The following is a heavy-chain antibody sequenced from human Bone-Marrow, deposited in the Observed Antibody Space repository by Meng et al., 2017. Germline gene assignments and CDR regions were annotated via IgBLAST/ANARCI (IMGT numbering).Heavy chain of an antibody. Sequence: RLWVAGAEVKKPGSSVKVSCKASGGTFSSYAISWVRQAPGQGLEWMGGIIPIFGTANYAQKFQGRVTITADESTSTAYMELSSLRSEDTAVYYCARDLESGSYYNFQHWGQGTLVTVSS. J-gene: IGHJ1*01. CDR2: IIPIFGTA. V-gene: IGHV1-69*01. D-gene: IGHD1-26*01. CDR3: ARDLESGSYYNFQH. CDR1: GGTFSSYA.